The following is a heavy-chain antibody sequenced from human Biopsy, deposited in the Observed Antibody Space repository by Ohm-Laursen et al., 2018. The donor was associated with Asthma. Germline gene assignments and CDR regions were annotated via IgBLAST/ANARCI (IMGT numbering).Heavy chain of an antibody. CDR2: INPNGGAT. D-gene: IGHD3-22*01. J-gene: IGHJ4*02. Sequence: SVKVSCKASAYTFIGYHLHWVRQAPGEGLEWMGRINPNGGATVYAQKFQGRVTMTRDTSISTAYMELSRLTSDDTAVYYCARGDSSNWSHYYFDYWGQGTLVTVSS. CDR1: AYTFIGYH. V-gene: IGHV1-2*06. CDR3: ARGDSSNWSHYYFDY.